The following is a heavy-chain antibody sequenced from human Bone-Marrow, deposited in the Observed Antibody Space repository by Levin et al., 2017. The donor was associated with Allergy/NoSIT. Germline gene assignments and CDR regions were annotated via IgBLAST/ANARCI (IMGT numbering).Heavy chain of an antibody. CDR1: GFTFSDHA. V-gene: IGHV3-33*01. J-gene: IGHJ4*02. D-gene: IGHD1-26*01. Sequence: LSLTCAASGFTFSDHAIHWVRQAPGKGLEWVALIWYDGTKTYYGDLVKGRFTISRDESKNTVYLQMNSLRADDTAVYYCARAFGGSYQQLDFWGQGTLVTVSS. CDR3: ARAFGGSYQQLDF. CDR2: IWYDGTKT.